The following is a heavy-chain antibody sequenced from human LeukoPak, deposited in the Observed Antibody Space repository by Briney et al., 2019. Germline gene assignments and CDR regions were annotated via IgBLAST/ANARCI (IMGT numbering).Heavy chain of an antibody. CDR2: IYYSGST. CDR3: ARSRAFNSGAFDP. V-gene: IGHV4-61*01. CDR1: GGSVSSGSYY. D-gene: IGHD1-26*01. J-gene: IGHJ5*02. Sequence: SETLSLTCAVSGGSVSSGSYYWGWIRQPPGKGLEWIGYIYYSGSTNYNPSLKSRVTISVDTSKNQFSLKLSSVTAADTAVYYCARSRAFNSGAFDPWGQGSLVTVSS.